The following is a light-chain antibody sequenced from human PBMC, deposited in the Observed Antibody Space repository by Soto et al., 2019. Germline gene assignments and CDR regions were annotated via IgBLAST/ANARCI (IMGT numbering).Light chain of an antibody. CDR3: QQYNNWPWT. Sequence: EVVMTQSPATLSVSPGERATLSFRASQSVSSLLAWYQQKPGQAPRLLIYGASTRATGIPARFSGSGSGTEFTLTISSLQSEDFAVYYCQQYNNWPWTFGQGTKVDIK. CDR1: QSVSSL. V-gene: IGKV3-15*01. J-gene: IGKJ1*01. CDR2: GAS.